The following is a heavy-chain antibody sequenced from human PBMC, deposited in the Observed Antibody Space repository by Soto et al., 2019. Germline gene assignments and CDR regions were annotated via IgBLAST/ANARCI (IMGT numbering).Heavy chain of an antibody. CDR3: VKDDRILGRRYFDL. V-gene: IGHV3-9*01. CDR1: GFTFDDYA. J-gene: IGHJ2*01. Sequence: GGSLRLSCAASGFTFDDYAMHWVRQAPGKGLEWVSGISWNSGSIGYADSVKGRFTISRDNAKNSLYLQMNSLRAEDTAVYYCVKDDRILGRRYFDLWGRGTLVTVSS. CDR2: ISWNSGSI. D-gene: IGHD2-15*01.